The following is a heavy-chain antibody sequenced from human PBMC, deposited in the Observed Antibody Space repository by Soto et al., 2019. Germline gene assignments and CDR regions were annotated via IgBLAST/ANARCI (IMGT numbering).Heavy chain of an antibody. Sequence: QVQLVRSGAEVKKPGSSVKVSCKASGGTFSSYTISWVRQAPGQGLEWMGRIIPILGIANYAQKFQGRVTITADKYTRTAYMEMSSLRSEHTAVYYCASGPGVAAVDNWGQGTLVTVSS. V-gene: IGHV1-69*02. D-gene: IGHD2-15*01. CDR1: GGTFSSYT. CDR3: ASGPGVAAVDN. CDR2: IIPILGIA. J-gene: IGHJ4*02.